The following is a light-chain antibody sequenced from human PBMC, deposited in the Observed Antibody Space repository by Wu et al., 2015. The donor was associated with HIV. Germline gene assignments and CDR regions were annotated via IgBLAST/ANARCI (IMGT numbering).Light chain of an antibody. CDR1: QSVSSY. Sequence: LXCRASQSVSSYLAWYNRNLASSQALIYDASKRATGIPARFSGSGSGTDFTLTISSLEPEDFAVYFCLQYDISFTFGGGTKVDIK. V-gene: IGKV3-11*01. J-gene: IGKJ4*01. CDR2: DAS. CDR3: LQYDISFT.